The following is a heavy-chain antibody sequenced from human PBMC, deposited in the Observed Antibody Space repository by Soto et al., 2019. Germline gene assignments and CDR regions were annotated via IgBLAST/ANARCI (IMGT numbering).Heavy chain of an antibody. V-gene: IGHV3-53*01. Sequence: EVRLVESGGDLIQPGGSLRLSCAASGFTVSSSYMSWVRQAPGKGLEWVSVIYSGGSTYYADSVKGRFTISRDNSKNTLYLQMNSLRAEDTAVYYCARPYRDCSGGSCYSVVGMDVWGQGTTVTVSS. J-gene: IGHJ6*02. D-gene: IGHD2-15*01. CDR2: IYSGGST. CDR1: GFTVSSSY. CDR3: ARPYRDCSGGSCYSVVGMDV.